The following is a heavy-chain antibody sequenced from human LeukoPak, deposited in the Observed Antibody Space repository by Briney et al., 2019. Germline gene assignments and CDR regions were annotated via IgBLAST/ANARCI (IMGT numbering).Heavy chain of an antibody. CDR3: ARETYYYDRSGYFWVLDY. CDR1: GFTFSSYS. V-gene: IGHV3-21*01. D-gene: IGHD3-22*01. Sequence: GGSLRLSCAASGFTFSSYSMTGVRQAPGKGLGWVSSISSSSSYIYYPDSVKGRFTISRDNAKNSLYLRINSRRAEGTALYYCARETYYYDRSGYFWVLDYWGQRTLVTVSS. J-gene: IGHJ4*02. CDR2: ISSSSSYI.